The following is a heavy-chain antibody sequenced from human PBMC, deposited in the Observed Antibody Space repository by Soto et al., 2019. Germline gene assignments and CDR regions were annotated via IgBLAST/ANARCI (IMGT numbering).Heavy chain of an antibody. CDR2: INPNSGGT. CDR3: ARTPAAAGTAEYFQQ. Sequence: ASVKVSCKASGYTFTGYYMHWVRQAPGQGLEWMGWINPNSGGTNYAQKFQGRVTMTRDTSISTAYMELSRLRSDDTAVYYCARTPAAAGTAEYFQQWGQGTLVTVS. CDR1: GYTFTGYY. J-gene: IGHJ1*01. V-gene: IGHV1-2*02. D-gene: IGHD6-13*01.